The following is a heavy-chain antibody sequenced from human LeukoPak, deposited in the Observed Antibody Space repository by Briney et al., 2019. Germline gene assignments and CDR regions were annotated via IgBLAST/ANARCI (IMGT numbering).Heavy chain of an antibody. Sequence: SETLSLACVVNGGSFTDYYWTWIRQAPGNGLEWVGDIDHRGSINYNPSLRSRVTISVDTSKNQFSLRLSSVTAADTAVYYCARGLVVVTMTSSIMDVWGQGTTVTVSS. CDR3: ARGLVVVTMTSSIMDV. CDR1: GGSFTDYY. V-gene: IGHV4-34*01. J-gene: IGHJ6*02. D-gene: IGHD3-22*01. CDR2: IDHRGSI.